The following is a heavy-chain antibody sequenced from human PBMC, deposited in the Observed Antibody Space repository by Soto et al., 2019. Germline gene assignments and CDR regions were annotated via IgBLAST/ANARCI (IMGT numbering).Heavy chain of an antibody. CDR2: IYYNGST. J-gene: IGHJ6*02. D-gene: IGHD3-10*01. Sequence: SETLSLTCTVSGGSISSYYWSWIRQPPGKGLEWIGYIYYNGSTNYNPSLKSRVTISVDTSKNQFSLKLSSVTAADTAVYYCARHALNYYGSGSYHYYGMDVWGQGTTVTVSS. CDR1: GGSISSYY. CDR3: ARHALNYYGSGSYHYYGMDV. V-gene: IGHV4-59*08.